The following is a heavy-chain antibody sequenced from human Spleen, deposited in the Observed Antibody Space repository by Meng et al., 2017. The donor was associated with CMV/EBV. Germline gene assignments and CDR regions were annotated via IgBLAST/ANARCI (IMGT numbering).Heavy chain of an antibody. J-gene: IGHJ3*01. CDR3: ATEHHIPSAAFDV. CDR1: GFTLPSYD. Sequence: GGSLRLSCAVSGFTLPSYDLNWVRQAPGKGLEWISFISKSGTKSYVDSVKGRFTISRDNVKSSLYLQMNSLRPEDTAVYYCATEHHIPSAAFDVWGQGTMVTVSS. V-gene: IGHV3-69-1*01. D-gene: IGHD1/OR15-1a*01. CDR2: ISKSGTK.